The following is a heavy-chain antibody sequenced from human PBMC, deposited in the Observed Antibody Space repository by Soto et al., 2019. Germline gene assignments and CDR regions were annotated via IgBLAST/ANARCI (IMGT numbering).Heavy chain of an antibody. CDR3: ARDLGYSYGYSYSYGMDV. CDR2: INRNGGSR. Sequence: GGSLRLSCAASGLTFVDYGMSWVRQAPGKGLEWVYGINRNGGSRGYAYTVKGQFSISSDNAKNYLYLQMKRLSAEDTASYDCARDLGYSYGYSYSYGMDVWGQGTTVTLSS. D-gene: IGHD5-18*01. J-gene: IGHJ6*02. CDR1: GLTFVDYG. V-gene: IGHV3-20*01.